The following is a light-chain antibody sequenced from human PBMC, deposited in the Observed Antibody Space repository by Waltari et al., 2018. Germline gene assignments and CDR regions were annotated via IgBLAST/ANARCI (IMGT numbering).Light chain of an antibody. CDR1: QGISTW. J-gene: IGKJ4*01. V-gene: IGKV1-12*01. Sequence: DIQMTQSPSSVSASVGDRVTITCRASQGISTWLGWYQQKPGKAPKTLIYAGSSLQSGVPSRFSGSGSGTEFTLTISSLQPEDFATYYCQQANSLPLFGGGTKVEIK. CDR3: QQANSLPL. CDR2: AGS.